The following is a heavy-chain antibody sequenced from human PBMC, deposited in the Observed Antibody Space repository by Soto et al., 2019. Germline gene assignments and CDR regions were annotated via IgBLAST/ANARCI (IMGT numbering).Heavy chain of an antibody. CDR3: ARDELRSAVAGSFYGMDV. CDR2: IHYSGTT. CDR1: GDSIISYY. D-gene: IGHD6-13*01. V-gene: IGHV4-59*01. J-gene: IGHJ6*02. Sequence: SETLSLTCTFSGDSIISYYWTWIRQPPGKGLEWIGYIHYSGTTNYNPSLKSRVTISLDTSKNQFSLKLRSVTAADTAVYYCARDELRSAVAGSFYGMDVWGQGTTVTVSS.